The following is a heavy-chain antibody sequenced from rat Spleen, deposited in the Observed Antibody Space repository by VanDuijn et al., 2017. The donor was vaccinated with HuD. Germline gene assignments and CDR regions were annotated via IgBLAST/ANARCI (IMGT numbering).Heavy chain of an antibody. CDR1: GFTFSNFP. D-gene: IGHD1-4*01. Sequence: EEQLVESGGGLVQPGRSLKLSCAASGFTFSNFPLAWVRQAPTKGLEWVASISTSGAGTYYRDSVKGRFTILRDNAKSTLYLQMNSLRSEDTATYYCTRVDYPGIAHYFDYWGQGVMVTVSS. CDR2: ISTSGAGT. V-gene: IGHV5-46*01. CDR3: TRVDYPGIAHYFDY. J-gene: IGHJ2*01.